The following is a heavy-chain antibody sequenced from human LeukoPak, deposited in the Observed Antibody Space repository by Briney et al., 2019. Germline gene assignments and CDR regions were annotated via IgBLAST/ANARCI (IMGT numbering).Heavy chain of an antibody. CDR1: GFTFSRYW. V-gene: IGHV3-7*01. J-gene: IGHJ6*03. CDR2: INQDGSEI. CDR3: PRDYSHYMDV. Sequence: GGSLRLSCAVSGFTFSRYWMAWVRQAPGKGLEWVANINQDGSEIHYVDSVKGRFTISRDNAENSLYLQMNSLRAEDTAVYHCPRDYSHYMDVWGKGTTVTVSS.